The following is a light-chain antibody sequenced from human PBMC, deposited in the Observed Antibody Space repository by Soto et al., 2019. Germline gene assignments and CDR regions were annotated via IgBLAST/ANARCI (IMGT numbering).Light chain of an antibody. CDR2: KAS. V-gene: IGKV1-5*03. CDR1: QSISIW. J-gene: IGKJ5*01. CDR3: QQLNSYPPIN. Sequence: DIQMTHSPSTLSASVLDRVTITCRSSQSISIWLAWYQQKPGRAPKFLIYKASDLENGVPSRFSGIGSGTEFTLTISSLQPEDFATYYCQQLNSYPPINFGQGTRLEIK.